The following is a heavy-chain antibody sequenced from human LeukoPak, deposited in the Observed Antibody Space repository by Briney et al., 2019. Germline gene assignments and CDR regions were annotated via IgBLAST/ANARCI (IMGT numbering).Heavy chain of an antibody. Sequence: GGSLRLSCAASGFSFSSYINWFRQAPGKGLDWVSSIISTSSYIYYADSVKGRFTISRDNAKNSLYLQMNSLRADDTAVYYCARGQSRYFDWYLGFFDYWGQGTLVTVSS. CDR2: IISTSSYI. CDR3: ARGQSRYFDWYLGFFDY. CDR1: GFSFSSY. V-gene: IGHV3-21*01. J-gene: IGHJ4*02. D-gene: IGHD3-9*01.